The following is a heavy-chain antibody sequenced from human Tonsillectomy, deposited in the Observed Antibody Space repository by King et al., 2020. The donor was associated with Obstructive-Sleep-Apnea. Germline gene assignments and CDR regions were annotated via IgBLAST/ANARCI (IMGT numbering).Heavy chain of an antibody. D-gene: IGHD2-2*01. CDR2: IKSKTDGGTT. Sequence: VQLVESGGGLVKPGGSLRLSCAASGFTFSNAWMSWFRQAPGKGLEWVGRIKSKTDGGTTDYAAPVKGRFIILRDDSKNTLYLQMNSLKTEDTAVYYCTTDGCSSTSCYDNWFDPWGQGTLVTVSS. V-gene: IGHV3-15*01. CDR1: GFTFSNAW. J-gene: IGHJ5*02. CDR3: TTDGCSSTSCYDNWFDP.